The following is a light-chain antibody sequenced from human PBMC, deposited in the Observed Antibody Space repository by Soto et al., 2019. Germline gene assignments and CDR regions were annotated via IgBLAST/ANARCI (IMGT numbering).Light chain of an antibody. CDR2: AAS. CDR3: QQYNSYSTT. J-gene: IGKJ2*01. V-gene: IGKV1-5*01. Sequence: DIQMTQSPSTLSASVGDRVTITCRASQSISTWLAWYQQKPGKAPKLLIYAASSLESGVPSRFSGSGSGTEFTLTSSSLQPDDFATYYCQQYNSYSTTFGQGTKLEIK. CDR1: QSISTW.